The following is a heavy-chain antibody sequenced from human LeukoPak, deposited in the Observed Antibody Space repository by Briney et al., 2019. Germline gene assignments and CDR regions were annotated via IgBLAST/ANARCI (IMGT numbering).Heavy chain of an antibody. J-gene: IGHJ6*02. CDR1: GGTFSSYA. Sequence: ASVNVSCTASGGTFSSYAISWVRQAPGQGLEWMGGIIPIFGTANYAQKFQGRVTITADESTSTAYMELSSLRSEDTAVYYCARVPGAIKRKYGMDVWGQGTTVTVSS. CDR3: ARVPGAIKRKYGMDV. D-gene: IGHD3-10*01. CDR2: IIPIFGTA. V-gene: IGHV1-69*13.